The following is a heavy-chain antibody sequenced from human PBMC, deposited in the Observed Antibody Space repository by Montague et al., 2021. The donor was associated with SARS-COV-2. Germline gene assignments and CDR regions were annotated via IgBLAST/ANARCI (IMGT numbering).Heavy chain of an antibody. CDR3: VRGRSGYFNPLDY. Sequence: SETLSLTCTVPDDSISSSSYYWAWIRQPPGKGLEWIGSIYYSGSTYYNPSLKSRVTISVDTSKKQFSLNLSSVTAADTAVFYCVRGRSGYFNPLDYWGQGTLVTVSS. V-gene: IGHV4-39*01. CDR2: IYYSGST. J-gene: IGHJ4*02. D-gene: IGHD3-3*01. CDR1: DDSISSSSYY.